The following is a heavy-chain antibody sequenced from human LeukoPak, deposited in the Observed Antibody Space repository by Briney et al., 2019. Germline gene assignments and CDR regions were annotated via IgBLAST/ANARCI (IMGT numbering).Heavy chain of an antibody. CDR1: GGSFSGYY. Sequence: PSETLSLTCAVYGGSFSGYYWGWIRQPPGKGLEWIGSIYYSGSTYYNPSLKSRVTISVDTSKNQFSLKLSSVTAADTAVYYCAGTYYYDSSGYWNDAFDIWGQGTMVTVSS. CDR2: IYYSGST. CDR3: AGTYYYDSSGYWNDAFDI. V-gene: IGHV4-39*01. J-gene: IGHJ3*02. D-gene: IGHD3-22*01.